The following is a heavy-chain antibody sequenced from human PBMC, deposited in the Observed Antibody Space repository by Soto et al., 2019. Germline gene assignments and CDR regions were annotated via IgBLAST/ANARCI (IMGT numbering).Heavy chain of an antibody. V-gene: IGHV3-30-3*01. J-gene: IGHJ6*02. CDR3: ARDKGWELRFYYYYGIDV. CDR1: GFTFSSYA. CDR2: ISYDGSNK. Sequence: QVQLVESGGGVVQPGRSLRLSCAASGFTFSSYAMHWVRQAPGKGLEWVAVISYDGSNKYYADSVKGRFTISRDNSKNTLDLQMNSLRAEDTAVYYCARDKGWELRFYYYYGIDVWGQGTTVTVSS. D-gene: IGHD1-26*01.